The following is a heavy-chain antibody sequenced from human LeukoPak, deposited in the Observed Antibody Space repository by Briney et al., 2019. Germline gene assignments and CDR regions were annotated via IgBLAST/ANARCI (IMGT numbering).Heavy chain of an antibody. D-gene: IGHD2-15*01. Sequence: SETLSLTCTVSGSSISSSSYYWGWIRQSPGKGLEWIESIYYSGTTYYNPSLKIRLTISADASTTQFSLKLRSVTAADTAVYYCARHGGYCSGGSCFIQMYYFDNWGQGTLVTVSS. J-gene: IGHJ4*02. V-gene: IGHV4-39*01. CDR3: ARHGGYCSGGSCFIQMYYFDN. CDR2: IYYSGTT. CDR1: GSSISSSSYY.